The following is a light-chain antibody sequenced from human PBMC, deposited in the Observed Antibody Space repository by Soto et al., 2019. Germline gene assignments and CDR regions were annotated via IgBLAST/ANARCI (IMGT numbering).Light chain of an antibody. J-gene: IGLJ1*01. CDR2: EVS. CDR1: SSDVGAYNY. Sequence: QSALTQPASVSGSPGQSITISCTGTSSDVGAYNYVSWYQHHPGKAPKLMICEVSDRPSGVSNRFSGSKSGNTASLTISGLQAEDEADYYCTSYTSSGTNVFGTGTKLTVL. V-gene: IGLV2-14*01. CDR3: TSYTSSGTNV.